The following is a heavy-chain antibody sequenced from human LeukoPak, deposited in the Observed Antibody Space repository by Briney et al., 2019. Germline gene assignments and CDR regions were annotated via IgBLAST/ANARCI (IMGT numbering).Heavy chain of an antibody. Sequence: SVKVSCKASGGTFSSYAISWVRQAPGQGLEWMGGIIPIFGTANYAQKFQGRVTITADKSTSTAYMELSSLRSEDTAVYYCAGDLGPGYCSGGSCAAYGYWGQGTLVTVSS. V-gene: IGHV1-69*06. CDR1: GGTFSSYA. CDR3: AGDLGPGYCSGGSCAAYGY. J-gene: IGHJ4*02. D-gene: IGHD2-15*01. CDR2: IIPIFGTA.